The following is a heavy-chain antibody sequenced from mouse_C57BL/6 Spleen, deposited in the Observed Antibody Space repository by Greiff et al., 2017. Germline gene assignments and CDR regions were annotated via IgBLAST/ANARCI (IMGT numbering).Heavy chain of an antibody. J-gene: IGHJ3*01. D-gene: IGHD2-1*01. CDR1: GYTFTSYW. Sequence: QVQLQQSGAELVKPGASVKLSCKASGYTFTSYWMQWVKQRPGQGLEWIGEIDPSDSYTNYNQKFKGKATLTVDTSSSTAYMQLSSLTSEDSAVYYCARRALLTPFAYWGQGTLVTVSA. V-gene: IGHV1-50*01. CDR2: IDPSDSYT. CDR3: ARRALLTPFAY.